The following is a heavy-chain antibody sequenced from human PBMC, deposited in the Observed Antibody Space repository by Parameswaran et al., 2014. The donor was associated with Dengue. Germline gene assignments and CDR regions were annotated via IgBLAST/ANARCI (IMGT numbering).Heavy chain of an antibody. J-gene: IGHJ4*02. CDR3: ARERRPWFGELTHFDY. Sequence: WVRQAPGQGLEWMGWINPNSGGTNYAQKFQGRVTMTRDTSISTAYMELSRLRSDDTAVYYCARERRPWFGELTHFDYWGQGTLVTVSS. CDR2: INPNSGGT. D-gene: IGHD3-10*01. V-gene: IGHV1-2*02.